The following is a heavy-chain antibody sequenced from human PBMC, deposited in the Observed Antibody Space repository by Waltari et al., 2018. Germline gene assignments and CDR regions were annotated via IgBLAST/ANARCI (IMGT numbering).Heavy chain of an antibody. Sequence: QVQPQESGPGLVKPSETVSLTCAVSAYSISSGYYWGWIRQPPGKRLEWIGSMYHSGTTYYNPSLKSRVAISLDTSRNQFSLKLSSVTAADTAVYYCGRHLTGPSGHPFDYWGQGTLVTVSS. V-gene: IGHV4-38-2*01. CDR3: GRHLTGPSGHPFDY. J-gene: IGHJ4*02. D-gene: IGHD3-9*01. CDR1: AYSISSGYY. CDR2: MYHSGTT.